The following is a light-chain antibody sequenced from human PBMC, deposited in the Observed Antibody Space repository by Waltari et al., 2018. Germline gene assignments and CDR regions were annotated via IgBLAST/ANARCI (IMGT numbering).Light chain of an antibody. J-gene: IGKJ4*01. CDR2: SAS. V-gene: IGKV3-15*01. CDR1: QSVDSK. CDR3: LQYNDWPPLT. Sequence: EVVMTQSPATLSVSPGDTATLSCRASQSVDSKLAWYQQKPGQAPKFLIFSASTRATGIPARFSVGGFGTEFTLTINSLQSEDFAVYYCLQYNDWPPLTFGGGNKVEMK.